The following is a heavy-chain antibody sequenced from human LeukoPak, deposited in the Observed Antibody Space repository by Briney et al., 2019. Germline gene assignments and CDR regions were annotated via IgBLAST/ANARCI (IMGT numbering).Heavy chain of an antibody. Sequence: GASVKVSCKASGYTFTGYYMHWVRQAPGQGLEWMGWINPNSGGTNYAQKFQGRVTMTRDTSISTAYMELSRLRSDDTAVYCCARGRLLAAKYYFDYWGQGTLVTVSS. CDR2: INPNSGGT. V-gene: IGHV1-2*02. J-gene: IGHJ4*02. D-gene: IGHD2/OR15-2a*01. CDR3: ARGRLLAAKYYFDY. CDR1: GYTFTGYY.